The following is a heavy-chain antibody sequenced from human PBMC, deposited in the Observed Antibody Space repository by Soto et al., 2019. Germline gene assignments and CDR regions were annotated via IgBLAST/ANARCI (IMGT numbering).Heavy chain of an antibody. CDR2: ISAYNGNT. J-gene: IGHJ6*02. CDR1: GYTFTSYG. Sequence: ASVKVSCKASGYTFTSYGISWVRQAPGQGLEWVGWISAYNGNTNYAQKLQGRVTMTTDTSMSTAYMELRSLRSDDTAVYYCARDRGGYYDILTGYYNYGMDVWGQGTTVTVSS. V-gene: IGHV1-18*01. CDR3: ARDRGGYYDILTGYYNYGMDV. D-gene: IGHD3-9*01.